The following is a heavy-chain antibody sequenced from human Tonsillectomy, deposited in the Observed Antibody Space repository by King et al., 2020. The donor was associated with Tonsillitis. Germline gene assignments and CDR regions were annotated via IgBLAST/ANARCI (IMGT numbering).Heavy chain of an antibody. CDR3: ARLAINPLQYYYCAMDV. V-gene: IGHV1-2*02. Sequence: VQLVQSGAEVKKPGASVKVSCKASGYTFTGYYMHWVRQAPGQGLEWMGWINPNSGGTNYAQKFQGRVTMTRDTSISTAYMKLSSLRSDDTAVYYCARLAINPLQYYYCAMDVWGQGTTVTVSS. CDR2: INPNSGGT. J-gene: IGHJ6*02. CDR1: GYTFTGYY. D-gene: IGHD2-21*01.